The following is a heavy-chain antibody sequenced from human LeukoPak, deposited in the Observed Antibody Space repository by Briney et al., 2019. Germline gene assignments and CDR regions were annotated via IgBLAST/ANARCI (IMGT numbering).Heavy chain of an antibody. D-gene: IGHD3-22*01. CDR3: ARSFDSSGYYYHY. V-gene: IGHV1-8*01. Sequence: RASVTVSCKASGYTFTSYDINWVRQATGQGLEWMGWMNPNSGNTGYAQKFQGRVTMTRNTSISTAYMELSSLRSEDTAVYYCARSFDSSGYYYHYWGQGTLVTVSS. J-gene: IGHJ4*02. CDR2: MNPNSGNT. CDR1: GYTFTSYD.